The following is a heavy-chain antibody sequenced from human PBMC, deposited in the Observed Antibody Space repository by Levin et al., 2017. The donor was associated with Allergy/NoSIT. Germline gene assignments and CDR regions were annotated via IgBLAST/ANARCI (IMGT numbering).Heavy chain of an antibody. CDR2: IYTSGST. Sequence: TSQTLSLTCTVSGGSISSSYWSWIRQPAGKGLEWIGRIYTSGSTNYNPSLQSRITMSVDTSKNQFSLKLSSVTASDTAVYYCARDSDYNWFDPWGQGTLVTVSS. CDR1: GGSISSSY. V-gene: IGHV4-4*07. CDR3: ARDSDYNWFDP. J-gene: IGHJ5*02.